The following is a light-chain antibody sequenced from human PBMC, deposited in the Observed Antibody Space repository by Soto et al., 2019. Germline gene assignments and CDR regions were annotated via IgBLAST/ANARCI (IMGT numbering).Light chain of an antibody. CDR1: QSVYST. V-gene: IGKV3-15*01. J-gene: IGKJ4*01. CDR2: HAS. CDR3: QQYNKWPLT. Sequence: EIVMTQSPATLSVSPGERATLSCRASQSVYSTLAWYQQKPGQPPSLLIYHASTRATGIPARFTGSGSGTEFTLPISSLQSEDFAVYSSQQYNKWPLTFGGGTKLEIK.